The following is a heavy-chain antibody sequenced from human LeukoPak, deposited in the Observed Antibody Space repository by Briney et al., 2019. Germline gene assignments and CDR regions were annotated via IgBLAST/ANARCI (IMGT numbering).Heavy chain of an antibody. Sequence: PGGSLRLSRAASGFTFSSYEMNWVRQAPGKGLEWVSYISSSAATTYCADSVKGRFTISRDNAKNSLYLQMNSLRAEDTAVYYCARQQLQLWYDWGQGTLVTVSS. V-gene: IGHV3-48*03. CDR3: ARQQLQLWYD. CDR2: ISSSAATT. D-gene: IGHD5-18*01. J-gene: IGHJ4*02. CDR1: GFTFSSYE.